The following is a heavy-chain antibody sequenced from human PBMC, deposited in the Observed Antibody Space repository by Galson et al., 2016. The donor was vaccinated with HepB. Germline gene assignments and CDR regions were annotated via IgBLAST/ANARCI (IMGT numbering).Heavy chain of an antibody. CDR1: GFTFNSYG. CDR3: ARENIYGDHVYLDC. D-gene: IGHD4-17*01. CDR2: ISSSSNYR. V-gene: IGHV3-21*01. Sequence: SLRLSCAASGFTFNSYGMVWVRQAPGKGLEWVSSISSSSNYRYSADSVRGRFTISRDNAKNSLYLQMDSLRAEDAAVYYCARENIYGDHVYLDCWGQGTLVTVSS. J-gene: IGHJ4*02.